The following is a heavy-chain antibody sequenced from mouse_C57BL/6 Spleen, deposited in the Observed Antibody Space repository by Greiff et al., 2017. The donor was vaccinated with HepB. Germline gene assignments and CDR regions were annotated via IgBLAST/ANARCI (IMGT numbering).Heavy chain of an antibody. J-gene: IGHJ2*01. CDR2: IYPGDGDT. CDR1: GYAFSSSW. D-gene: IGHD4-1*01. V-gene: IGHV1-82*01. Sequence: VQLQQSGPELVKPGASVKISCKASGYAFSSSWMNWVKQRPGKGLEWIGRIYPGDGDTNYNGKFKGKATLTADKSSSTAYMQLSSLTSEDSAVYFCARLMNWFDYWGQGTTLTVSS. CDR3: ARLMNWFDY.